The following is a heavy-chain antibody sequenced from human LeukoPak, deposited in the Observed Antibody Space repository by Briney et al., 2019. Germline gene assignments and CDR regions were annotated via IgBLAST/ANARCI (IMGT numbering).Heavy chain of an antibody. Sequence: ASVKVSCKVSGYTLTELSMHWVRQAPGKGLEWMGGFDPEVGKTIYAQKFQGRVTMTEDTSTDTAYMELSSLRSEDTAVYYCATRYCSGGSCPNYYYYYISVWGKGTTVTISS. CDR3: ATRYCSGGSCPNYYYYYISV. V-gene: IGHV1-24*01. D-gene: IGHD2-15*01. CDR2: FDPEVGKT. J-gene: IGHJ6*03. CDR1: GYTLTELS.